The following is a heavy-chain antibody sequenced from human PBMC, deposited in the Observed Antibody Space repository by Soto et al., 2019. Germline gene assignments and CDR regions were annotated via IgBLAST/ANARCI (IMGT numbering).Heavy chain of an antibody. J-gene: IGHJ5*02. CDR1: GFTFSSYG. Sequence: GVSLRLSCSASGFTFSSYGMHWVRQAPGKGLEWVAVISYDGSNKYYADSVKGRFTISRDNSKNTLYLQMNSLRAEDTAVYYGHPGYCSGGSCLNWFDPWRQVTLVTVSS. V-gene: IGHV3-30*03. D-gene: IGHD2-15*01. CDR3: HPGYCSGGSCLNWFDP. CDR2: ISYDGSNK.